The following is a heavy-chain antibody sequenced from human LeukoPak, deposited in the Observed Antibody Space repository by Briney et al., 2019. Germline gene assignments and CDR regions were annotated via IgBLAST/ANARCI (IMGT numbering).Heavy chain of an antibody. CDR3: ASLSGYCGGDCLPDAFDI. CDR2: IYPGDSDT. Sequence: GESLKISCKGSGYSFTSYWIGWVRQMPGKGLEWMGIIYPGDSDTRYSPSFQGQATISADKSISTAYLQWSSLKASDTAIYYCASLSGYCGGDCLPDAFDIWGQGTMVTVSS. D-gene: IGHD2-21*02. V-gene: IGHV5-51*01. J-gene: IGHJ3*02. CDR1: GYSFTSYW.